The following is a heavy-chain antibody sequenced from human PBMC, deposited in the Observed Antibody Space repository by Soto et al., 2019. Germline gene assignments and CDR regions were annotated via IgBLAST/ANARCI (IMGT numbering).Heavy chain of an antibody. CDR1: GFTFSSYA. Sequence: GGSLRLSCAASGFTFSSYAMSWVRQAPGKGLEWVSAISGSGGSTYYADSVNGRFTISRDNSKNTLYLQMNSLRAEDTAVYYCAKVLRFLEWFPPVGMDVWGQGTTVTVSS. V-gene: IGHV3-23*01. J-gene: IGHJ6*02. D-gene: IGHD3-3*01. CDR2: ISGSGGST. CDR3: AKVLRFLEWFPPVGMDV.